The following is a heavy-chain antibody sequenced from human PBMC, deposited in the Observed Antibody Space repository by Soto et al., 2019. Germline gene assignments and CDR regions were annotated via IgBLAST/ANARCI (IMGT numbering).Heavy chain of an antibody. V-gene: IGHV3-15*07. CDR3: TTDSDRTIIIVRFDY. J-gene: IGHJ4*02. CDR2: IKSKTDGGTT. Sequence: EVQLVESGGGLVKPGGSLRLSCAASGFTFSNAWINWVRQAPGKGLEWVGRIKSKTDGGTTDYAEPVRGRFAISRDDSNNMVYLQMNSLKIEDTAVYYCTTDSDRTIIIVRFDYWGQGTLVTVSP. CDR1: GFTFSNAW. D-gene: IGHD3-22*01.